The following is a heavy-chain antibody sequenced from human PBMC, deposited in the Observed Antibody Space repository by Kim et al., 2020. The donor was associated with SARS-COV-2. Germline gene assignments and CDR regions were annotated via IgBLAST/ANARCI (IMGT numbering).Heavy chain of an antibody. Sequence: GGSLRLSCAASGFTFSSYAMSWVRQAPGKGLEWVSAISGSGGSTYYADSVKGRFTISRDNSKNTLYLQMNSLRAEDTAVYYCAKGACSSTSCYTRYYYYGMDVWGQGTTVTVSS. J-gene: IGHJ6*02. V-gene: IGHV3-23*01. CDR2: ISGSGGST. CDR3: AKGACSSTSCYTRYYYYGMDV. D-gene: IGHD2-2*02. CDR1: GFTFSSYA.